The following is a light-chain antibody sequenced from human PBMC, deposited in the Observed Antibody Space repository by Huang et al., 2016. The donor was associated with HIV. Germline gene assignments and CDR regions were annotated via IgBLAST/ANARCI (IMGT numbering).Light chain of an antibody. V-gene: IGKV3-15*01. Sequence: TLAVSTGETPTPPGSARLCLARQLCWYQQKRGQSPRLLIYGVSTRATDIPARFNGSGSGTDFTLTINSLRSEDFATYYCQQYNDWPLTFGQGTEVEIK. J-gene: IGKJ1*01. CDR2: GVS. CDR1: LCLARQ. CDR3: QQYNDWPLT.